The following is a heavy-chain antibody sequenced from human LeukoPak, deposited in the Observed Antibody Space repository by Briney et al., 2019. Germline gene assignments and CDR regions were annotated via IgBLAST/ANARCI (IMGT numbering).Heavy chain of an antibody. Sequence: SETLSLTCAVYGGSFSGYYWSWIRQPPGKGLEWIGEINHSGSTNYNPSLKSRVTISVDTSKNQFSLKLSSVTAADTAVYYCASPFLSVFVVGGKGKMVPVSS. CDR1: GGSFSGYY. J-gene: IGHJ3*01. CDR3: ASPFLSVFVV. D-gene: IGHD2/OR15-2a*01. V-gene: IGHV4-34*01. CDR2: INHSGST.